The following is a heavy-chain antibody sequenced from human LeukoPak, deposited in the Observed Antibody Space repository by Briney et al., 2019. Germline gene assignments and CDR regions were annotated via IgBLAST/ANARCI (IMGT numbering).Heavy chain of an antibody. J-gene: IGHJ4*02. Sequence: TGGSLRLPCAASGFTFSSYGMHWVRQAPGKGLEWVAVISYDGINKYYADSVKGRFTISRDNFKNTLFLQMNSLRAEDTAVYYCARSSILGSTDYWGQGTLVTVSP. V-gene: IGHV3-30*03. D-gene: IGHD3-3*01. CDR3: ARSSILGSTDY. CDR2: ISYDGINK. CDR1: GFTFSSYG.